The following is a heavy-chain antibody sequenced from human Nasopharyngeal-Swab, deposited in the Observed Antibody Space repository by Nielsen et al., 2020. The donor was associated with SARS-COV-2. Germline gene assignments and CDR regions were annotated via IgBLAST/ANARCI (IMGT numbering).Heavy chain of an antibody. Sequence: GRPRRPSFAASGFTFSSYWMHWVRKAPGKGLVGVSRINSDGISTTYADSVKGRFTISRDNAKNTLYLQMNSRRAEDTAVYYSARATDVSGSYSRLTYCSYGMDVWGQGTLVTVSS. V-gene: IGHV3-74*01. D-gene: IGHD3-16*01. J-gene: IGHJ6*02. CDR2: INSDGIST. CDR3: ARATDVSGSYSRLTYCSYGMDV. CDR1: GFTFSSYW.